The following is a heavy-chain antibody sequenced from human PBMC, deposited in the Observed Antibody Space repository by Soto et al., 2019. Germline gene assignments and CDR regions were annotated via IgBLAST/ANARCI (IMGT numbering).Heavy chain of an antibody. CDR1: GGSISSSRYY. Sequence: SETLYLTCTVSGGSISSSRYYRGWIRQPPGKGLEWIGSIYYSGSTYYNPSLKSRVTISVDTSKNQFSLKLSSVTAADTAVYYCARLGYCSGGSCYRRFDPWGQGTLVTVSS. D-gene: IGHD2-15*01. CDR3: ARLGYCSGGSCYRRFDP. J-gene: IGHJ5*02. V-gene: IGHV4-39*01. CDR2: IYYSGST.